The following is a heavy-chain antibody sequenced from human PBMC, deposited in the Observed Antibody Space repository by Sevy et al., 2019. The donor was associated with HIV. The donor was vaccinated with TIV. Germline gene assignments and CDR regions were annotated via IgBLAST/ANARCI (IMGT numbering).Heavy chain of an antibody. CDR3: AKDRDGYNRRPDY. J-gene: IGHJ4*02. V-gene: IGHV3-30*18. CDR1: GFTFSSYG. Sequence: GGSLRLSCAASGFTFSSYGMHWVRQAPGKGLEWVAVISYDGSNKYYADSVTGRFNISRDNYKNTLYLQMNSLRAEDTAVDYCAKDRDGYNRRPDYWGQGTLVTVSS. CDR2: ISYDGSNK. D-gene: IGHD5-12*01.